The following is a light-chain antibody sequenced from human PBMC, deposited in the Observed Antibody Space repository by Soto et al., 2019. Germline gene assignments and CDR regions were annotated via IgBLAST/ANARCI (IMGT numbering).Light chain of an antibody. CDR1: QSVSSNY. CDR3: QQRYNWPLT. CDR2: GAS. Sequence: EIVMTQSPATLSLSPGERATLSCRASQSVSSNYLAWYQQKPGQAPRLLIYGASNGAAGIPARFSGTGSGTDFTLTISSLEPDDFAVYYCQQRYNWPLTFGGGTKVDIK. V-gene: IGKV3-11*01. J-gene: IGKJ4*01.